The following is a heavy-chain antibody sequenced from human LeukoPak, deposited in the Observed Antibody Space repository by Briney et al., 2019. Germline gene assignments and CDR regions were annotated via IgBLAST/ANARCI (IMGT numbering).Heavy chain of an antibody. J-gene: IGHJ4*02. CDR2: ISSTAATT. CDR1: GFTFSSFA. V-gene: IGHV3-23*01. CDR3: ARRTLFEVIKPPDY. D-gene: IGHD3-3*01. Sequence: GGSLRLSCAASGFTFSSFAMSWVRQAPGQGPEWVSSISSTAATTYYADSVRGRFTISRDNAMNTLYLQLSSLRVEDTAVYYCARRTLFEVIKPPDYWGRGTLVTVSS.